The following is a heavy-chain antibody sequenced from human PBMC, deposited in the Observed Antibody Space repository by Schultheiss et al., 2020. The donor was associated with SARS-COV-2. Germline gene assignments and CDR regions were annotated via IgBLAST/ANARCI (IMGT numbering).Heavy chain of an antibody. CDR3: ARSFEISYGFYYGMGV. J-gene: IGHJ6*02. CDR1: GGSISSYY. V-gene: IGHV4-4*08. D-gene: IGHD3-16*01. CDR2: IFHSSGST. Sequence: SQTLSLTCTVSGGSISSYYWSWIRQPPGKGLEWIGSIFHSSGSTFNNPSLKSRVTLSVDTSKNQFSLNLTSVTAADTAVYYCARSFEISYGFYYGMGVWGQGTTVTVAS.